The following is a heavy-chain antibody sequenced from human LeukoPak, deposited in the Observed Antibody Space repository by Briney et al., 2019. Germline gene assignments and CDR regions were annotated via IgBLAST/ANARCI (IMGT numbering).Heavy chain of an antibody. D-gene: IGHD3-16*02. CDR1: GFTFSTYW. J-gene: IGHJ4*02. Sequence: GGSLRLSCAASGFTFSTYWMHWVRQAPGKGLVWVSRINSDGSSTRYADSVKGRFTISRDNAKNTLYLQTNSLRAEDTAVYYCAREDLYPWVDYWGQGTLVTVSS. V-gene: IGHV3-74*01. CDR3: AREDLYPWVDY. CDR2: INSDGSST.